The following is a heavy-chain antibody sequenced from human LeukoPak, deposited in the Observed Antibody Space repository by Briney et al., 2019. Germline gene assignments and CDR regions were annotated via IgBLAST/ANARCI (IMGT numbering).Heavy chain of an antibody. D-gene: IGHD5-18*01. CDR3: ARDRIHSYGSGRNDY. V-gene: IGHV3-48*01. J-gene: IGHJ4*02. CDR1: GFTFSSYS. Sequence: GGSLRLSCAASGFTFSSYSMNWVRQAPGKGLEWVSYISSSSSTIYYADSVKGRFTISRDNAKNSLYLQMNSLRAEDTAVYYCARDRIHSYGSGRNDYWGQGTLVTVSS. CDR2: ISSSSSTI.